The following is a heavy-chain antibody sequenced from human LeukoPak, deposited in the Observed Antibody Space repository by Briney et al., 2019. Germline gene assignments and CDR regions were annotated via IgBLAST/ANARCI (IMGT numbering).Heavy chain of an antibody. CDR1: GGSVTSGSYY. CDR3: ARVRGRGTYFLDY. Sequence: TSSETLSLTCTVSGGSVTSGSYYWSWIRQPPGKGLEWIGYMYSSGSTNYNPSLQSQVTISVDTSNNQFSLKLSSVTAADTAMYYCARVRGRGTYFLDYWGQGTLVTVSS. V-gene: IGHV4-61*01. D-gene: IGHD1-26*01. J-gene: IGHJ4*02. CDR2: MYSSGST.